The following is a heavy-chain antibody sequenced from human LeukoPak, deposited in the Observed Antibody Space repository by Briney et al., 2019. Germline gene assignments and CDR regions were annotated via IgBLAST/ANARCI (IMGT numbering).Heavy chain of an antibody. CDR3: AREYCSSTSCYEGDYYFDY. CDR2: ISSSSSYI. V-gene: IGHV3-21*01. D-gene: IGHD2-2*01. CDR1: GFTFSSYS. Sequence: PGGSLRLSCAASGFTFSSYSMNWVRQAPGKGLEWVSSISSSSSYIYYADSVKGRFTIPRDNAENSLYLQMNSLRAEDTAVYYCAREYCSSTSCYEGDYYFDYWGQGTLVTVSS. J-gene: IGHJ4*02.